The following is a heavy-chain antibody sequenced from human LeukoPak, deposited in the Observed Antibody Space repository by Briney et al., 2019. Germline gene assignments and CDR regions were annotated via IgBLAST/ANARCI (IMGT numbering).Heavy chain of an antibody. V-gene: IGHV4-4*07. D-gene: IGHD6-19*01. CDR3: ARVRVGCWDY. J-gene: IGHJ4*02. CDR1: GGSIRNNIYF. CDR2: IYTSGST. Sequence: PSETLSLTCTVSGGSIRNNIYFWRWLRQPAGKGLEWIGRIYTSGSTNYNPSLKSRVTMSVDTSKNQFSLKLSSVTAADTAVYYCARVRVGCWDYWGQGTLVTVSS.